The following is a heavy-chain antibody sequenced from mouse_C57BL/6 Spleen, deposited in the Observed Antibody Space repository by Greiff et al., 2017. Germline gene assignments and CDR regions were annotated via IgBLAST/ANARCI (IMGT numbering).Heavy chain of an antibody. CDR3: ARSGYYGSSYVAWFAY. CDR1: GYTFTGYW. V-gene: IGHV1-9*01. Sequence: VKLVESGAELMKPGASVKLSCKATGYTFTGYWIEWVKQRPGHGLEWIGEILPGSGSTNYNEKFKGKATFTADTSSNTAYMQLSSLTTEDSAIYYCARSGYYGSSYVAWFAYWGQGTLVTVSA. J-gene: IGHJ3*01. CDR2: ILPGSGST. D-gene: IGHD1-1*01.